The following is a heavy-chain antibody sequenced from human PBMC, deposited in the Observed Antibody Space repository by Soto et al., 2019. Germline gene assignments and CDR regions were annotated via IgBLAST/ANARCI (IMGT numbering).Heavy chain of an antibody. J-gene: IGHJ6*02. Sequence: QVQLVESGGGVVQPGRSLRLSCAASGFTFSSYGMHWVRQAPGKGLEWVAVISYDGSNKYYADSVKGRFTISRDNSKNTLYLQMNSLRAEDTAVYYCAREYSSSSQYYYGMDVWGQGTTVTVSS. CDR3: AREYSSSSQYYYGMDV. D-gene: IGHD6-6*01. CDR1: GFTFSSYG. CDR2: ISYDGSNK. V-gene: IGHV3-30*03.